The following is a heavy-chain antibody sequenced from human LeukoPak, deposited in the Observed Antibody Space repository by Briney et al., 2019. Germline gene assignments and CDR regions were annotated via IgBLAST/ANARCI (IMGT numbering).Heavy chain of an antibody. V-gene: IGHV3-30*02. D-gene: IGHD3-10*01. Sequence: GGSLRLSCAASGFTFSSYGMHWVRQAPGKGLEWVAFIRYDGSNKYYADSVKGRFTISRDNAKNSLYLQMNSLRAEDTAVYYCARDRSYGSGSHAYYYYMDVWGKGTTVTISS. CDR2: IRYDGSNK. CDR1: GFTFSSYG. J-gene: IGHJ6*03. CDR3: ARDRSYGSGSHAYYYYMDV.